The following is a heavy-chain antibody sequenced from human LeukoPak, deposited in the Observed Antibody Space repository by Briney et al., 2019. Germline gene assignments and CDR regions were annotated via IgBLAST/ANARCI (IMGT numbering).Heavy chain of an antibody. CDR2: ISSSGSTI. D-gene: IGHD3-22*01. V-gene: IGHV3-48*04. J-gene: IGHJ4*02. Sequence: GGSLRLSCAASGFTFSSYWMSWVRQAPGKGLEWVSYISSSGSTIYYADSVKGRFTISRDSAKNSLYLQMNSLRAEDTAVYYCARDYYDSSGYYYGRYFDYWGQGTLVTVSS. CDR1: GFTFSSYW. CDR3: ARDYYDSSGYYYGRYFDY.